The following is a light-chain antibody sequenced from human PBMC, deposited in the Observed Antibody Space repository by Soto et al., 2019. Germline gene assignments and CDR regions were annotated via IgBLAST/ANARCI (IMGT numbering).Light chain of an antibody. V-gene: IGLV2-8*01. J-gene: IGLJ1*01. CDR1: SSGVGGYTF. CDR3: CSYAGRYTYV. CDR2: EVS. Sequence: QSALTQPPSASESPGQSVTISCTGASSGVGGYTFVSWYQQFPGRAPKLILYEVSKRPSGVPDRFSGSKSGNTASLTISGLQTEDEADYYCCSYAGRYTYVFGTGTKLTVL.